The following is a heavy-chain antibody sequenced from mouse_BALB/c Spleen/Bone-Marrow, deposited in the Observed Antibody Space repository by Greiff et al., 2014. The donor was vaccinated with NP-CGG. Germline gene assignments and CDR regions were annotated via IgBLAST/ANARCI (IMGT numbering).Heavy chain of an antibody. J-gene: IGHJ4*01. CDR1: GFDFSRYW. CDR3: ARLLTLRAMDY. V-gene: IGHV4-2*02. CDR2: INPGSSTI. Sequence: SGGGLVQPGGSLNLSCAASGFDFSRYWMSWARQAPGKGQEWIGEINPGSSTINYTPSLKDKFIISRDNAKNTLYLQMSKVRSEDTALYYCARLLTLRAMDYWGQGTSVTVSS.